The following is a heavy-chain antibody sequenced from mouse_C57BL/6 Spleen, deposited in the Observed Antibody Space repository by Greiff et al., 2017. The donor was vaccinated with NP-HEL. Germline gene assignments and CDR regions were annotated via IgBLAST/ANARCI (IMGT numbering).Heavy chain of an antibody. V-gene: IGHV1-82*01. CDR1: GYAFSSSW. CDR3: ARWGERPAY. J-gene: IGHJ3*01. CDR2: IYPGDGDT. Sequence: QVQLKESGPELVKPGASVKISCKASGYAFSSSWMNWVKQRPGKGLEWIGRIYPGDGDTNYNGKFKGKATLTADKSSSKAYMQLSSLASEDSAVYFCARWGERPAYWGQGTLVTVSA.